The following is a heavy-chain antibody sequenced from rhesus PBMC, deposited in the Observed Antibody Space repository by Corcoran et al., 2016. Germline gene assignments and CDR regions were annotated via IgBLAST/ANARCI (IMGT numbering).Heavy chain of an antibody. CDR2: IRGSGDVI. Sequence: QVQLRESGPGLVMPSETLSLSCTVSGAPISRYWWTWIRQSPGKGPEWIAEIRGSGDVIYYTPSLKSRVTISKGASKNEFSLRLTSVTAADTAVYFCAREGNWDYARFDVWGPGVLVTVS. D-gene: IGHD1-26*01. V-gene: IGHV4-80*01. CDR3: AREGNWDYARFDV. CDR1: GAPISRYW. J-gene: IGHJ5-1*01.